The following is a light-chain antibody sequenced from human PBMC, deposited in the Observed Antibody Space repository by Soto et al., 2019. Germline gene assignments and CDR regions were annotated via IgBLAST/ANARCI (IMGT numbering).Light chain of an antibody. V-gene: IGKV1-33*01. CDR1: QAISNY. CDR2: DAS. Sequence: DMQMSQSHSSLSASVGDRVTITCQAIQAISNYLNWYQQKPGKAPKLLIFDASSVEIGVPSRFSGSGSGTDFTFTISSLQPEDVATYYCQHYADLPLSFGGGTKVEIK. J-gene: IGKJ4*02. CDR3: QHYADLPLS.